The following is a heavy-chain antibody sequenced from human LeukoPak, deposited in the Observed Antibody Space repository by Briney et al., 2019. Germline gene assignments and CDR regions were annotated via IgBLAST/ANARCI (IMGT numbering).Heavy chain of an antibody. CDR3: AREDISLGYCSGGSCYSPDWFDP. Sequence: KPSETLSLTCNVSGDSISSSSYYWGWIRQPPGKGLEWIGSIYYSGSTYYNPSLKSRVTISVDTSKNQFSLKLSSVTAADTAVYYCAREDISLGYCSGGSCYSPDWFDPWGQGTLVTVSS. CDR1: GDSISSSSYY. CDR2: IYYSGST. J-gene: IGHJ5*02. V-gene: IGHV4-39*07. D-gene: IGHD2-15*01.